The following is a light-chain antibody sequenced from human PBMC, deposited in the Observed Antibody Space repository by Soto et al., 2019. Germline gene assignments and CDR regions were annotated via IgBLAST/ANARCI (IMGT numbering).Light chain of an antibody. J-gene: IGKJ4*01. V-gene: IGKV1-33*01. CDR3: KQYDDVPLT. Sequence: DIQMTQTPSTRSASVGDRVTITCRASQGIRNDLGWYQQKPGKAHKLLIYDAYNLETGVQSRFSGSGSGTDFTFTIRSLQPEDIATYYCKQYDDVPLTFGGGTKVDIK. CDR1: QGIRND. CDR2: DAY.